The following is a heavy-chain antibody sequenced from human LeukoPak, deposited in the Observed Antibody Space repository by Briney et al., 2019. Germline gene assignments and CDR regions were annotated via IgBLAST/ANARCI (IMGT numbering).Heavy chain of an antibody. CDR2: ISWNSGSI. CDR1: GFTFDDYA. Sequence: GGSLRLSCAASGFTFDDYAMHWVRQAPGKGLEWVSGISWNSGSIGYADSVKGRFTISRDNAKNSLYLQMNSLRAEDTAVYYCAKDLPPSPAVAGYIDYWGQGTLVTVSS. D-gene: IGHD6-19*01. CDR3: AKDLPPSPAVAGYIDY. V-gene: IGHV3-9*01. J-gene: IGHJ4*02.